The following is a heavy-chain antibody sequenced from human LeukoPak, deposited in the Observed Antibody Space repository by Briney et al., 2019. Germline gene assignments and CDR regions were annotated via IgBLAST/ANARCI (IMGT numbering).Heavy chain of an antibody. D-gene: IGHD2-15*01. CDR1: GFTFSTYP. V-gene: IGHV3-23*01. Sequence: GGSLRLSCAASGFTFSTYPMTWVRQAPGKGLEWVSLISAIAADTYYADSVKGRFTISRDNSKNTVFLQMNSLRAEDTAVYYCAKDPARGYCSTGICYDSPFDFWGQGTLVTVSS. CDR2: ISAIAADT. CDR3: AKDPARGYCSTGICYDSPFDF. J-gene: IGHJ4*02.